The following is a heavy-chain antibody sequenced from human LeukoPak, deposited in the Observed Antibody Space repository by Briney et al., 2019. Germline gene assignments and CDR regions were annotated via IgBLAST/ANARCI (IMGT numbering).Heavy chain of an antibody. CDR3: ARRVPGYDSSGYYYWFDP. Sequence: ASVKVSCKASGYTFTSYYMHWVRQAPGQGLEWMGIINPGGGSTSYAQKFQGRVTMTRDTSTSTVYMELSSLRSEDTAVYYCARRVPGYDSSGYYYWFDPWGQGTLVTVSS. D-gene: IGHD3-22*01. CDR2: INPGGGST. V-gene: IGHV1-46*01. CDR1: GYTFTSYY. J-gene: IGHJ5*02.